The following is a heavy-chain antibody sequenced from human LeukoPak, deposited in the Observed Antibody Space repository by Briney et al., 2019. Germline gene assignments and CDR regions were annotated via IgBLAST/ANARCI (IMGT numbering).Heavy chain of an antibody. D-gene: IGHD3-10*01. CDR2: ISSSSSYI. V-gene: IGHV3-21*01. CDR3: ARDKGYYGSGSYPPNWFDP. Sequence: GGSLRLSCAASGFTFSSYSMNWVRQAPGKGLEWVSSISSSSSYIYYADSVKGRFTISRDNAKKSLYLQMNSLRAEDTAAYYCARDKGYYGSGSYPPNWFDPWGQGTLVTVSS. CDR1: GFTFSSYS. J-gene: IGHJ5*02.